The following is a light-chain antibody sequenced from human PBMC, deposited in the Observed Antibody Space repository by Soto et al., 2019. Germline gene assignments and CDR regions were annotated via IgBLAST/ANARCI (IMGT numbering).Light chain of an antibody. Sequence: QSVLTQPPSASGTPGQRVTISCSGSSSNIGSNYVFWYQHLPGTAPNLLIYRNNQRPSAVPDRFSGSKSGSSTSLSISGLRSEDETDYYCATWDDSLSGLVFGGGTKLTVL. J-gene: IGLJ2*01. CDR1: SSNIGSNY. CDR3: ATWDDSLSGLV. V-gene: IGLV1-47*01. CDR2: RNN.